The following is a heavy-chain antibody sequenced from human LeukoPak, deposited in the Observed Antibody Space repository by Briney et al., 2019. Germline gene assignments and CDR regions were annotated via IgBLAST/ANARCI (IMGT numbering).Heavy chain of an antibody. CDR3: ARVSDLWSGYRWFDP. J-gene: IGHJ5*02. D-gene: IGHD3-3*01. CDR2: IIPIFGTA. CDR1: GGTFSSYA. V-gene: IGHV1-69*05. Sequence: ASVKVSCKASGGTFSSYAISWVRQAPGQGLEWMGGIIPIFGTANYAQKFQGRVTITTDESTSTAYMKLSSLRSEDTAVYYCARVSDLWSGYRWFDPWGQGTLVTVSS.